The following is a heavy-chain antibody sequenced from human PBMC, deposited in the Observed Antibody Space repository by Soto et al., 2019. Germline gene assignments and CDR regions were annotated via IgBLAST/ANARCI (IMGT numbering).Heavy chain of an antibody. CDR3: ARGPAYSSGWYRGNWFDP. D-gene: IGHD6-19*01. Sequence: SETLSLTCTVSGGSISSSRYYWAWIRQPPGKGLEWIGSIYYSGGTKYNPSLNSRVTISLDTSKNQFSLRLTSVTAADTAVYYCARGPAYSSGWYRGNWFDPWGQGTLVTVSS. J-gene: IGHJ5*02. V-gene: IGHV4-39*01. CDR1: GGSISSSRYY. CDR2: IYYSGGT.